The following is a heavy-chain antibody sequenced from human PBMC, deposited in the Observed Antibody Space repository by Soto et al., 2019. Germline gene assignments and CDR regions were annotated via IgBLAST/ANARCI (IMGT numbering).Heavy chain of an antibody. CDR2: IYYSGNT. D-gene: IGHD4-17*01. CDR1: GGSISSGNYY. V-gene: IGHV4-31*03. Sequence: PSETLSLTCTVSGGSISSGNYYWAWIRQHPGKGLEWIGYIYYSGNTYYNPSLKSRVTISVDTSKNQFSLKLTSVIAADTAIYYCARDPIPTDYGDYRDAFDIWGQGTMVTVSS. J-gene: IGHJ3*02. CDR3: ARDPIPTDYGDYRDAFDI.